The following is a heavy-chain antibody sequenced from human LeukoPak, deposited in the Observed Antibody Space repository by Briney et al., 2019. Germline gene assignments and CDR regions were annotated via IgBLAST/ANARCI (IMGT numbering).Heavy chain of an antibody. CDR1: GFTFTSYA. Sequence: GGSLRLSCAASGFTFTSYAMTWVRQAPGKGLELVSGTSLSVSSKYFEGTLRGRFPISRDSSTNTLYLEMRSRRGDATAVYYCGKATRPIVVDNYFDYWGEGSLVTVSS. CDR2: TSLSVSSK. CDR3: GKATRPIVVDNYFDY. J-gene: IGHJ4*02. D-gene: IGHD3-22*01. V-gene: IGHV3-23*01.